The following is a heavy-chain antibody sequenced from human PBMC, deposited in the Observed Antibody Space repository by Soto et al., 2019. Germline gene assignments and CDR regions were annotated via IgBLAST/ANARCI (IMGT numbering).Heavy chain of an antibody. V-gene: IGHV4-31*03. J-gene: IGHJ6*02. D-gene: IGHD2-2*01. CDR2: IYYSGST. CDR1: GGSISSGGYY. Sequence: SETLSLTCTVSGGSISSGGYYWSWIRQHPGKGLEWIGYIYYSGSTYYNPSLKSRVTISVDTSKNQFSLKLSSVTVADTAVYYCARAPGCSSTSCYSAPYGMDVWGQGTTVTVSS. CDR3: ARAPGCSSTSCYSAPYGMDV.